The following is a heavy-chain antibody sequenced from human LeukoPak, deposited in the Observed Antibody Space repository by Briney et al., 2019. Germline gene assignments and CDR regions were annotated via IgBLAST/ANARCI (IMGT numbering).Heavy chain of an antibody. J-gene: IGHJ3*02. D-gene: IGHD2-2*01. V-gene: IGHV1-2*02. CDR1: GYTFTGYY. CDR2: INPNSGGT. Sequence: ASVKVSCKASGYTFTGYYMHWVRQAPGQGLEWMGWINPNSGGTNYAQKFQGKVTMTRDTSISTAYMELSRLRSDDTAVYYCARVGQSYYCSSTSCKGAFDIWGQGTMVTVSS. CDR3: ARVGQSYYCSSTSCKGAFDI.